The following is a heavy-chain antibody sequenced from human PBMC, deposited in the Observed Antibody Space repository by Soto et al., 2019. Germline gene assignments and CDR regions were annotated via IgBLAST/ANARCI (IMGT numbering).Heavy chain of an antibody. CDR1: GGSISHYY. V-gene: IGHV4-59*01. Sequence: ASETLSLTCTVSGGSISHYYWSWIRQSPGKGLEWIGYAYYSGSTDYNPSLKSRVTMSVDTSKNQVSLKLNPVTTADTAVYYCARDRSTYGGGGTGEVKENWFDPWGPGTLVTVSS. D-gene: IGHD2-8*01. CDR3: ARDRSTYGGGGTGEVKENWFDP. CDR2: AYYSGST. J-gene: IGHJ5*02.